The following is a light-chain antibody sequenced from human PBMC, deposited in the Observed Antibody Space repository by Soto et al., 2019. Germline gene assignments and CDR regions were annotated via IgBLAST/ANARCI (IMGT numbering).Light chain of an antibody. CDR3: QTWGTGGV. CDR2: LNSDGSH. Sequence: QAVLTQSPSASASLGASVKLTCTLSSGHTSYAIAWHQQQPEKGPRYLMKLNSDGSHYKADGIPDRFSGSSSGAERHLTISSLQSEDEADYYCQTWGTGGVFGGGTKLTVL. J-gene: IGLJ3*02. V-gene: IGLV4-69*01. CDR1: SGHTSYA.